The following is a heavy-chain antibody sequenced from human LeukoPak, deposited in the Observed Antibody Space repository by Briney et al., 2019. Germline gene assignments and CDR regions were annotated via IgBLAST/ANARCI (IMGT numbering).Heavy chain of an antibody. J-gene: IGHJ4*02. CDR1: GFTFDDYA. D-gene: IGHD6-19*01. CDR3: AKLSVAGD. V-gene: IGHV3-9*01. Sequence: SGRSLRLSCAASGFTFDDYAMHWVRQAPGKGLEWVSGISWNSGSIGYADSVKGRFTISRDNAKNSLYLQMNSLRAEDTGLYYCAKLSVAGDWGQGTLVTVSS. CDR2: ISWNSGSI.